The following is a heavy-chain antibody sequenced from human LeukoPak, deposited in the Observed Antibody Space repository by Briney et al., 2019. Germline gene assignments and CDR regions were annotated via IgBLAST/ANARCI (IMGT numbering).Heavy chain of an antibody. D-gene: IGHD6-19*01. J-gene: IGHJ6*02. CDR2: ISGSGGST. CDR3: AKRGSSGWYNFGSPMDV. Sequence: PGGSLRLSCAASGFTFSSYAMSWVRQAPGKGLEWVSAISGSGGSTYYADSVKGRFTISRDNSKNTLFLQMNSLRAEDTAVYYCAKRGSSGWYNFGSPMDVWGQGTTVTVSS. V-gene: IGHV3-23*01. CDR1: GFTFSSYA.